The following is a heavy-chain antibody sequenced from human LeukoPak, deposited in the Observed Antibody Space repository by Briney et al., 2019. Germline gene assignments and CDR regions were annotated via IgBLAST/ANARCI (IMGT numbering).Heavy chain of an antibody. D-gene: IGHD6-13*01. V-gene: IGHV3-30*04. CDR1: GFTFSSYA. Sequence: QAGGSLRLSCAASGFTFSSYAMHWVRQAPGKGLEWVAVISYDGSNKYYADSVKGRFTISRDNSKNTLYLQMNSLRAEDTAVYYCAKDLKNGYSSSWYDAFDIWGQGTMVTVSS. J-gene: IGHJ3*02. CDR2: ISYDGSNK. CDR3: AKDLKNGYSSSWYDAFDI.